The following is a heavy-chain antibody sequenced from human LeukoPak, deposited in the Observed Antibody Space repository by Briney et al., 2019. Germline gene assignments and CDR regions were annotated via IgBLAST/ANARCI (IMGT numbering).Heavy chain of an antibody. CDR2: IYYSGST. CDR1: GGSVSSGSYY. V-gene: IGHV4-61*01. J-gene: IGHJ4*02. Sequence: PSETLSLTCTVSGGSVSSGSYYWSWIRQPPGKGLEWIGYIYYSGSTNYNPSLKSRVTISVDTSKNQFSLKLSSVTAADTAVYYCAREHCSGGSCYTLVDYWGQGTLVTVSS. CDR3: AREHCSGGSCYTLVDY. D-gene: IGHD2-15*01.